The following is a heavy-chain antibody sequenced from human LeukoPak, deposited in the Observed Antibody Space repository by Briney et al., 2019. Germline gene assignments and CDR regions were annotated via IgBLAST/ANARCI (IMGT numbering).Heavy chain of an antibody. CDR3: AKNLWGSEAYSWFFDL. J-gene: IGHJ2*01. Sequence: PGGSLRLSCAASGFTFSSYGMSWVRQAPGKGLEWVSSITGSGGTTYGDSVQGRFTISRHNSKSTLYLQMSSLRGEDTAVYFCAKNLWGSEAYSWFFDLWGRGTLVTVSS. D-gene: IGHD3-16*01. V-gene: IGHV3-23*01. CDR2: ITGSGGTT. CDR1: GFTFSSYG.